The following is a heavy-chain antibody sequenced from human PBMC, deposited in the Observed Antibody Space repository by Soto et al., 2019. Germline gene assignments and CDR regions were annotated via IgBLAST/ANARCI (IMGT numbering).Heavy chain of an antibody. CDR2: MYYRGIP. CDR1: GGSITSSSYY. Sequence: SETLSLTCTVSGGSITSSSYYWGWIRQPPGKGLEWIGSMYYRGIPYYNPSLKGRVTISVDTSKSQLSLKLTSVTDTDTAVYYCVRRTGWTSPFDHWGQGTLVTVSS. CDR3: VRRTGWTSPFDH. J-gene: IGHJ4*02. D-gene: IGHD6-19*01. V-gene: IGHV4-39*01.